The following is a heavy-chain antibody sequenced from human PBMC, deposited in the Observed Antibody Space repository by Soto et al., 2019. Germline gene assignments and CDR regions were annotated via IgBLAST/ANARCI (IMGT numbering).Heavy chain of an antibody. J-gene: IGHJ6*02. D-gene: IGHD5-18*01. CDR1: GFTVSSNY. Sequence: EVQLVETGGGLIQPGGSLRLSCAASGFTVSSNYMSWVRQAPGKGLEWVSVIYSGGSTYYADSVKGRFTIPRDNSKNTLYLQMNSLRAEDTAVYYCARDQGYSYGYYYGMDVWGQGTTVTVSS. V-gene: IGHV3-53*02. CDR3: ARDQGYSYGYYYGMDV. CDR2: IYSGGST.